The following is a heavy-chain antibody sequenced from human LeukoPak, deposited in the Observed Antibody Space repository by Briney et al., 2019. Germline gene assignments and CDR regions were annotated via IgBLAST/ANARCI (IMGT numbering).Heavy chain of an antibody. Sequence: GGSLRLSCAASGFTFSSYGMHWVRQAPGKGLEWVAVISYDGSNKYYADSVKGRFTISRDNSKNTLYLQMNSLRAEDTAVYYCAKVAWEVRGDPYYFNYGGQGTLVTVSS. CDR1: GFTFSSYG. J-gene: IGHJ4*02. CDR3: AKVAWEVRGDPYYFNY. CDR2: ISYDGSNK. V-gene: IGHV3-30*18. D-gene: IGHD3-10*01.